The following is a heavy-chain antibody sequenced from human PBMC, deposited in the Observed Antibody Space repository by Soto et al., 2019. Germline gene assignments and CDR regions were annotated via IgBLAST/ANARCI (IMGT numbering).Heavy chain of an antibody. D-gene: IGHD6-13*01. CDR3: ATGVAGVAAHVI. CDR1: GYSFTSFG. Sequence: ASVKVSCKASGYSFTSFGVNWVRQAPGQGLEWMGWVNPYNGNTNYAQKFQGRVTMTADTSTSTAHMEVRSLRSDDTAVYYCATGVAGVAAHVIWGQGTLVTVSS. CDR2: VNPYNGNT. V-gene: IGHV1-18*01. J-gene: IGHJ4*02.